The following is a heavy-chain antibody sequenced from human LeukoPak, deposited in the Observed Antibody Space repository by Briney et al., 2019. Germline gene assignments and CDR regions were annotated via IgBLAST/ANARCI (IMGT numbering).Heavy chain of an antibody. V-gene: IGHV3-11*01. CDR3: VRQWLVPDY. J-gene: IGHJ4*02. D-gene: IGHD6-19*01. CDR2: ISSGDTTM. Sequence: GGSLRLSCAASGFTFSDYYMSWIRQAPGKGLEWVSYISSGDTTMYYADSVKGRFTISRDNAKNSLYLQMNGLRADDTAVYYCVRQWLVPDYWGQGTLVTVSS. CDR1: GFTFSDYY.